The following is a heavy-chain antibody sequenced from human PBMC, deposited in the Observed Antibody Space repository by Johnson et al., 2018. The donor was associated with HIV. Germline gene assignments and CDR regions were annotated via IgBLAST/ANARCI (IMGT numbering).Heavy chain of an antibody. D-gene: IGHD3-22*01. CDR1: GFTFHDYG. CDR3: ARPGVVVTPPDAFDI. Sequence: VQLVESEGRAVRPGGSLRLSCAASGFTFHDYGMSWVRQAPGKGLEWVSGINWNGGSTIYYADSVKGRFTISRDNAKNSLYLQMNSLRAEDTAVYYCARPGVVVTPPDAFDIWGQGTMVTVSS. J-gene: IGHJ3*02. CDR2: INWNGGSTI. V-gene: IGHV3-20*04.